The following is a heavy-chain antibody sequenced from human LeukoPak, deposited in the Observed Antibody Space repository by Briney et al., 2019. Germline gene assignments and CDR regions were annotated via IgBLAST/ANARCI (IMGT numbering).Heavy chain of an antibody. CDR2: IRTTAEGAKYA. J-gene: IGHJ4*02. CDR3: ATGKRYAFDY. V-gene: IGHV3-48*02. D-gene: IGHD3-9*01. CDR1: GFSFTDYP. Sequence: GGSLRLSCATSGFSFTDYPMNWVRQAPGKGLEWISNIRTTAEGAKYAYYADSVKGRVTISRDDGKNTLYLHMNSLRDDDTAVYYCATGKRYAFDYWGQGILVTVSS.